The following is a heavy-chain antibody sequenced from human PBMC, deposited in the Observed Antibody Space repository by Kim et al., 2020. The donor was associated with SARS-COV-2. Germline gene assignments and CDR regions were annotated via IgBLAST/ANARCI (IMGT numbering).Heavy chain of an antibody. Sequence: NPPLKSRIPISVDTSKNQFSLKLNSVTASDAAVYYCARQPTPPLSWFDPWGQGTLVTVSS. V-gene: IGHV4-39*01. J-gene: IGHJ5*02. CDR3: ARQPTPPLSWFDP. D-gene: IGHD2-15*01.